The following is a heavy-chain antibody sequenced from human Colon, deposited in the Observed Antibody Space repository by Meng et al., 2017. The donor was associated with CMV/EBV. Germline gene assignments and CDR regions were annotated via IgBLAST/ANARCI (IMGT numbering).Heavy chain of an antibody. CDR2: IKQDGSEK. CDR3: ARPARGSTNYY. J-gene: IGHJ4*02. Sequence: GGPLRFSCATPGFTFSKYWMSWVRQAPGKGLEWVANIKQDGSEKYYVDSVKGRFTISRDNAKNSVSLQMNGLRAEDTAVYYCARPARGSTNYYWGQGTLVTVSS. CDR1: GFTFSKYW. D-gene: IGHD6-13*01. V-gene: IGHV3-7*01.